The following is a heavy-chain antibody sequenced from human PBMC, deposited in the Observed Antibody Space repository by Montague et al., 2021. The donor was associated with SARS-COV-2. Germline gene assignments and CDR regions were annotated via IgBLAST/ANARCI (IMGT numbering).Heavy chain of an antibody. CDR3: ARGMIRGVTTPFDY. D-gene: IGHD3-10*01. V-gene: IGHV4-39*02. J-gene: IGHJ4*02. CDR1: SGSIISSGYY. CDR2: IYYSGTT. Sequence: SETLSLTCSVSSGSIISSGYYWGWIHQPPGKELEWIGNIYYSGTTYYNPSLQSRGTISVDTSKNHLSLRLSSVTAADTAVYFCARGMIRGVTTPFDYWGQGSQVTVS.